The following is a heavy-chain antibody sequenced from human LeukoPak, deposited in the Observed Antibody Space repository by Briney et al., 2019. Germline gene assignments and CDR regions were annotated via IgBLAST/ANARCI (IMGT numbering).Heavy chain of an antibody. CDR3: ARSPPYYYDRGAFDI. J-gene: IGHJ3*02. V-gene: IGHV3-48*03. D-gene: IGHD3-22*01. CDR2: ISSSGSTI. CDR1: GFTFSSYE. Sequence: PGGSLRLSCAASGFTFSSYEMNWVRQAPGKGLEWVSYISSSGSTIYYADSVKGRFTISRDNAKNSPYLQMNSLRAEDTAVYYCARSPPYYYDRGAFDIWGQGTMVTVSS.